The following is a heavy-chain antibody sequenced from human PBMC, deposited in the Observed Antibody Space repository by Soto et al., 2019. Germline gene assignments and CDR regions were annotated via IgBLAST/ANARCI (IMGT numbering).Heavy chain of an antibody. V-gene: IGHV3-33*01. J-gene: IGHJ4*02. D-gene: IGHD3-22*01. Sequence: QVQLVESGGGVVQPGMSLRLSCAASGFTFSNYGMHWVRQDPGRGLEWVAVIWYDGSNKDYADSVKGRFTISRDKSKHTLYLQMDALRVEDTAVYYCAIDRYNYYSNGNFDYWGQGTLVTVSS. CDR3: AIDRYNYYSNGNFDY. CDR2: IWYDGSNK. CDR1: GFTFSNYG.